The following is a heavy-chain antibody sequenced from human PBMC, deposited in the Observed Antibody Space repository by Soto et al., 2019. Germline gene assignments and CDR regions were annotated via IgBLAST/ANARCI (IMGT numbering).Heavy chain of an antibody. CDR3: ARDQTGWRGYFDY. CDR1: GFTFSSYG. J-gene: IGHJ4*02. D-gene: IGHD2-15*01. Sequence: GGSLRLSCAASGFTFSSYGMHWVRQAPGKGLEWVAVIWYDGSNKYYADSVKGRFTISRDNSKNTLYLQMNSLRAEDTAVYYCARDQTGWRGYFDYWGQGTLVTVSS. CDR2: IWYDGSNK. V-gene: IGHV3-33*01.